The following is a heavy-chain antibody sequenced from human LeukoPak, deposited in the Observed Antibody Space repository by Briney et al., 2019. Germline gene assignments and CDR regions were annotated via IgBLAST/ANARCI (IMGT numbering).Heavy chain of an antibody. CDR1: GGSISSYY. V-gene: IGHV4-39*01. J-gene: IGHJ4*02. CDR3: ARRSVAGHLDY. D-gene: IGHD6-13*01. Sequence: PSETLSLTCTVSGGSISSYYWGWIRQPPGKGLEWIGSIYYTGSTYYNPSLKSRVTISVDTSKNQFSLKLSSVTAADTAVYYCARRSVAGHLDYWGQGTLVTVSS. CDR2: IYYTGST.